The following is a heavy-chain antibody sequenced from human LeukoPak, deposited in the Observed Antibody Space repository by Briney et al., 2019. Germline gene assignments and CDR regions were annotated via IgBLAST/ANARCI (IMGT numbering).Heavy chain of an antibody. CDR3: VKHVGSRWSNNRFDP. J-gene: IGHJ5*02. D-gene: IGHD6-13*01. Sequence: GGSLRLSCAASGFTFDSYAMSWVRQAPGKGLEWVSAVSRFVGTTYYADSAKGRFTISRDNSNNTVYLQMNSLRVEDTALYYCVKHVGSRWSNNRFDPWGQGTLVTVS. CDR1: GFTFDSYA. V-gene: IGHV3-23*01. CDR2: VSRFVGTT.